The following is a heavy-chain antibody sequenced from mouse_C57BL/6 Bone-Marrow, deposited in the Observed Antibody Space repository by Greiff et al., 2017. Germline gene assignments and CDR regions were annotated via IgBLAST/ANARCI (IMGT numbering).Heavy chain of an antibody. CDR1: GYTFTDYY. Sequence: EVKLVESGPVLVKPGASVKMSCKASGYTFTDYYMNWVKQSHGKSLEWIGVINPYNGGTSYNQKFKGKATLTVDKSSSTAYMELNSLTSEDSAVYYCARLANYFDYWGQGTTLTVSS. J-gene: IGHJ2*01. CDR3: ARLANYFDY. V-gene: IGHV1-19*01. CDR2: INPYNGGT.